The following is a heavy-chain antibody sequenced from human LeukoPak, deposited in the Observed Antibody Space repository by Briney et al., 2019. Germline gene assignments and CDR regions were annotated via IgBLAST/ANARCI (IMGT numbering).Heavy chain of an antibody. D-gene: IGHD2-8*01. CDR3: ARDLGNGRDY. CDR2: VSYDGSNK. J-gene: IGHJ4*02. V-gene: IGHV3-30*04. Sequence: PGGSLRLSCAAFGFTFSSYAMHWVRQAPGKGLEWLAVVSYDGSNKYYADSVKGRFTISRDNSKNTLYLQMNSLRAEDTAVFYCARDLGNGRDYWGQGTLVTVSS. CDR1: GFTFSSYA.